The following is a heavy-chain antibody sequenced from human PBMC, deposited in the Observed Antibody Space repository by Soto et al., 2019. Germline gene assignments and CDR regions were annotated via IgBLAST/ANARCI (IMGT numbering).Heavy chain of an antibody. D-gene: IGHD1-26*01. V-gene: IGHV3-23*01. CDR1: GFSFSSYG. CDR2: LSGSGRTT. J-gene: IGHJ4*02. Sequence: HPGGSLRLSCAASGFSFSSYGMSWVRQAPGKGLQWVSGLSGSGRTTYYADSVKGRFTISRDSSKNTLYLQMNSLRADDTAVYYCAKVVGANGKPYFDDWGQGTLVTVSS. CDR3: AKVVGANGKPYFDD.